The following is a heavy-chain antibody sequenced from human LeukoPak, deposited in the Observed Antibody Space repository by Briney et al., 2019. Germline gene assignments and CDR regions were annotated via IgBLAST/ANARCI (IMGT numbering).Heavy chain of an antibody. CDR2: IRGNGHA. D-gene: IGHD1-26*01. CDR1: GFTLSSCA. J-gene: IGHJ4*02. V-gene: IGHV3-23*01. Sequence: GGSLRLSCAASGFTLSSCAMNWVRQAPGKGLEWVSAIRGNGHAYYADSVRGRFTISRDNSKNTLYLQMNSLRAEDTAVYYCAKRGAEVGTTVAPGDYWGQGTLLTVSS. CDR3: AKRGAEVGTTVAPGDY.